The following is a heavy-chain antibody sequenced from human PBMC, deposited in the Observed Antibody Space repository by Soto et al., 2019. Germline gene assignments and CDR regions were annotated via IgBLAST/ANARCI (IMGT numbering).Heavy chain of an antibody. Sequence: QVQLVQSGAEVKKPGSSVKVYCKASGGTFSSYTISWVRQAPGQGLEWMGRIIPILGIANYAQKFQGRVTITADKSTSTAYMELSSLRSEDTAVYYCASGAGYNWFDPWGQGTLVTVSS. J-gene: IGHJ5*02. CDR2: IIPILGIA. CDR3: ASGAGYNWFDP. V-gene: IGHV1-69*02. CDR1: GGTFSSYT. D-gene: IGHD6-19*01.